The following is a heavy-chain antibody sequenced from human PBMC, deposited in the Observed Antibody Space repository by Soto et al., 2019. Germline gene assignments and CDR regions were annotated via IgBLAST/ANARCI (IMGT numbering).Heavy chain of an antibody. Sequence: GGSLRLSCAASGSSFSDYYMSWIRQSPGKGLEWLSYITSSSSYTHYADSVKGRFTISRDNAKNSLYLQMNSLTAEDTAIYYCARKVILDYWGQGTLVTVSS. J-gene: IGHJ4*02. D-gene: IGHD3-16*02. CDR2: ITSSSSYT. CDR1: GSSFSDYY. CDR3: ARKVILDY. V-gene: IGHV3-11*06.